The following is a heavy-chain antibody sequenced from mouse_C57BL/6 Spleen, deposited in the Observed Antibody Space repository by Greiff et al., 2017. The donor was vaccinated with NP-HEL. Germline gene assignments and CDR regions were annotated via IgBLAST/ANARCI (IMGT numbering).Heavy chain of an antibody. CDR2: ISYDGSN. CDR1: GYSITSGYY. D-gene: IGHD2-4*01. V-gene: IGHV3-6*01. J-gene: IGHJ4*01. CDR3: AREDIYYDYDDYYAMDY. Sequence: EVQLQESGPGLVKPSQSLSLTCSVTGYSITSGYYWNWIRQFPGNKLEWMGYISYDGSNNYNPSLKNRISITRDTSKNQFFLKLNSVTTEDTATYYCAREDIYYDYDDYYAMDYWGQGTSVTVSS.